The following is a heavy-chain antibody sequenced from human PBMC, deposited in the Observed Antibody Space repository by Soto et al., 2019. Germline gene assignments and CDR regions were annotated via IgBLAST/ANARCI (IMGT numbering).Heavy chain of an antibody. CDR1: GGTFSSYT. V-gene: IGHV1-69*02. CDR3: ARAYYDYCDYGGYFDY. D-gene: IGHD4-17*01. J-gene: IGHJ4*02. CDR2: IIPILGIA. Sequence: QVQLVQSGAEVKKPGSSVKVSCKASGGTFSSYTISWVRQAPGQGLEWMGRIIPILGIANYAQKFQGRVTITADRSTSTAYMELSSLRSEDTAVYYCARAYYDYCDYGGYFDYWGQVTLVTVSS.